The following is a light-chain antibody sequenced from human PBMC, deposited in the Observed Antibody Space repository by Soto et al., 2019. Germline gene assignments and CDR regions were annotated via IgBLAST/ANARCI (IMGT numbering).Light chain of an antibody. CDR2: GAS. V-gene: IGKV3-15*01. CDR1: QSAGST. CDR3: QQYSTSLT. Sequence: EILMTQSPATLSVSPGERVILSCRASQSAGSTLAWYQQKPGQAPRLLIRGASTRATGVPARFSGSGSGTEFTLTISSLRSEDFAVYYYQQYSTSLTFGGGTTLEIK. J-gene: IGKJ4*02.